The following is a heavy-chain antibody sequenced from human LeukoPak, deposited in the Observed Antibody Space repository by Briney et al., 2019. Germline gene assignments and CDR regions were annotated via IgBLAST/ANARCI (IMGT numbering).Heavy chain of an antibody. D-gene: IGHD3-22*01. CDR3: ARGPYDSSETQMWFDP. CDR1: GGSISSYY. Sequence: SETLSLTCTVSGGSISSYYWSWIRQPAGKGLEWIGRIYTSGSTNYNPSLKSRVTMSVDTSKNQFPLKLSSVTAADTAVYYCARGPYDSSETQMWFDPWGQGTLVTVSS. V-gene: IGHV4-4*07. J-gene: IGHJ5*02. CDR2: IYTSGST.